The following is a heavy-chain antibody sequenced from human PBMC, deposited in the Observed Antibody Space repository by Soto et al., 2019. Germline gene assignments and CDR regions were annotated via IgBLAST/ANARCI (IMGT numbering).Heavy chain of an antibody. D-gene: IGHD4-4*01. CDR1: GFTLRDYW. V-gene: IGHV3-7*01. CDR2: IKQDGSEI. Sequence: EEQLVESGGGLVQPGGSLRLSCAASGFTLRDYWMSWVRQAPGKGLEWVANIKQDGSEIYYVDSVEGRFTISRDNAKNSLFLQMNSLRAEDTAVYYCLITTSAFDIWGQGTLVTVYS. J-gene: IGHJ3*02. CDR3: LITTSAFDI.